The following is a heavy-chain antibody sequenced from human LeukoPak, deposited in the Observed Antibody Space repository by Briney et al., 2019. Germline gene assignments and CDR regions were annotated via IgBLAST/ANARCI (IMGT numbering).Heavy chain of an antibody. Sequence: GGSLRLSCAAPGFSFSTYSMNWVRQAPGKGLEWVSSISSSGSYIYYADSVKGRFTISRDNANNSLYLQMNSLRAEDTAVYYCARVGFREYYFDYWGQGTLVTVSS. CDR1: GFSFSTYS. CDR3: ARVGFREYYFDY. CDR2: ISSSGSYI. J-gene: IGHJ4*02. V-gene: IGHV3-21*01. D-gene: IGHD3-10*01.